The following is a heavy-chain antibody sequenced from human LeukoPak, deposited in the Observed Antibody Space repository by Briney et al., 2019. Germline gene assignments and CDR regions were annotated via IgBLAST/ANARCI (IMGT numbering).Heavy chain of an antibody. CDR2: INPNSGGT. V-gene: IGHV1-2*02. D-gene: IGHD2-2*01. CDR1: GYTFTGYY. Sequence: GASVKVSCKASGYTFTGYYMHWARQAPGQGLEWMGWINPNSGGTNYAQKFQGRVTMTRDTSIDTAYMELSRLTSDDTAVYYCARDRITDCSTTSCTIANWFDPWGQGTLVTVSS. CDR3: ARDRITDCSTTSCTIANWFDP. J-gene: IGHJ5*02.